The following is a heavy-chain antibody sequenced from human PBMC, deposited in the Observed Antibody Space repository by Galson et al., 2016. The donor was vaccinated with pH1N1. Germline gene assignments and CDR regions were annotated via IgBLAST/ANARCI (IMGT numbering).Heavy chain of an antibody. V-gene: IGHV5-51*01. D-gene: IGHD3-22*01. Sequence: QSGAEVKKPGESLKISCKGSGFSFTSYWIGWVRQMPGKGLEWMGVIYPGDSDTRYSPSFQGQVTISADKSIRTAYLQWSSLKASDTAMYYCAKYYYDSSGSGAIGTFDIWGQGKMVTVSS. J-gene: IGHJ3*02. CDR1: GFSFTSYW. CDR2: IYPGDSDT. CDR3: AKYYYDSSGSGAIGTFDI.